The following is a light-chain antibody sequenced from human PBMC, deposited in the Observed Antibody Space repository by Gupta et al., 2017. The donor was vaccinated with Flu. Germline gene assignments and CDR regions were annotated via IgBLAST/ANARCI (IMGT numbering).Light chain of an antibody. CDR1: ALPKQY. Sequence: SYALTQPPSVSVSPGQTARITCSGDALPKQYAYWYQQKPGQAPVLVIYKDSERPSGIPERFSGSSSGTTVTLTISGVQEEEEADYYCQSADSSGIVVFGGGTKLTVL. V-gene: IGLV3-25*02. CDR2: KDS. J-gene: IGLJ2*01. CDR3: QSADSSGIVV.